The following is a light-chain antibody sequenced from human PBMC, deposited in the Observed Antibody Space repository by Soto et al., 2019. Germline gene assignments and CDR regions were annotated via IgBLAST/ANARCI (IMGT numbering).Light chain of an antibody. CDR2: DAS. CDR1: QTISRW. CDR3: HSRA. V-gene: IGKV1-5*01. J-gene: IGKJ5*01. Sequence: DIKLNQTPSTLSANKGDEVTITCRASQTISRWLAWYQQKPGRAPKLLIYDASTLESGVPSRFSGSGSETEFTLTISRLQPDDFATYFCHSRAFGQGTRLEIK.